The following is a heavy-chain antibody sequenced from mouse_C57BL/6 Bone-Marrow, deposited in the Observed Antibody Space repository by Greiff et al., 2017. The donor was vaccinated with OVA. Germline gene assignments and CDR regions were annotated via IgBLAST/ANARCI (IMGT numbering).Heavy chain of an antibody. V-gene: IGHV1-72*01. Sequence: QVQLQQSGPELVKPGASVKLSCKASGYTFTSYWMHWVKQRPGRGLEWIGRIDPNSGGTKYNEKFKSKATLTVDKPSSTAYMQLSSLTSEDSAVYYCATTIVTTRWYFDVWGTGTTVTVSS. J-gene: IGHJ1*03. CDR1: GYTFTSYW. D-gene: IGHD2-5*01. CDR3: ATTIVTTRWYFDV. CDR2: IDPNSGGT.